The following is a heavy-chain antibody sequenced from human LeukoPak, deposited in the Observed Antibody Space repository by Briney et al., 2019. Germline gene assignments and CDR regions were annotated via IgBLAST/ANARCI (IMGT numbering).Heavy chain of an antibody. V-gene: IGHV4-61*01. J-gene: IGHJ4*02. CDR3: ARADSGSYYYFDY. Sequence: SETLSLTCTVSGGSFSSGSYYWSWIRQPPGKGLEWIGYIYYSGSTNYNPSLKSRVTISVDTSKNQFSLKLSSVTAADTAVYYCARADSGSYYYFDYWGQGTLVTVSS. CDR1: GGSFSSGSYY. CDR2: IYYSGST. D-gene: IGHD1-26*01.